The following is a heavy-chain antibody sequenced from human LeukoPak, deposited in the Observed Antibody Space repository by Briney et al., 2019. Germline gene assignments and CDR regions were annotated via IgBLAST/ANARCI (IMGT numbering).Heavy chain of an antibody. CDR1: GCAFSSYS. J-gene: IGHJ4*02. V-gene: IGHV3-21*01. CDR3: ASYGPRGFDY. Sequence: GGSLRLSCAASGCAFSSYSMNWVRQAPGKGLELVSSISSSSSYIYYADSVKGRFTISRDNAKNSLYLQMNSLRAEDTAVYYCASYGPRGFDYWGQGTLVTVSS. D-gene: IGHD3-10*01. CDR2: ISSSSSYI.